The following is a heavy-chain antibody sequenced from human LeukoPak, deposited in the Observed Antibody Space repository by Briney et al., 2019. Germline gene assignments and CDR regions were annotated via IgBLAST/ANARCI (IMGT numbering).Heavy chain of an antibody. CDR2: IYYSGST. J-gene: IGHJ4*02. CDR3: ARGTYYYGSGSYPQYYFDY. Sequence: SETLSLTCTVSGGSISSSSYYWGWIRQPPGKGLEWIGSIYYSGSTYYNPSLKSRVTISVDTSKNQFSLKLSSVTAADTAVYYCARGTYYYGSGSYPQYYFDYWGQGTLVTVSS. CDR1: GGSISSSSYY. D-gene: IGHD3-10*01. V-gene: IGHV4-39*07.